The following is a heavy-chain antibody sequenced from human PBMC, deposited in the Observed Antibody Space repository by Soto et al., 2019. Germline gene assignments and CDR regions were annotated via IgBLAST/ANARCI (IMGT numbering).Heavy chain of an antibody. J-gene: IGHJ5*02. CDR2: IYFTGST. CDR3: TRGPPRVQWFDP. Sequence: SETLSLTCTVSGGAVSSGTYYWSWSRQPPGKGLEWIGHIYFTGSTNYNPSLKSRVTMSLDTSRNQFSLKLSSVTAADAAVYYCTRGPPRVQWFDPWGLGTLVTVSS. CDR1: GGAVSSGTYY. V-gene: IGHV4-61*01.